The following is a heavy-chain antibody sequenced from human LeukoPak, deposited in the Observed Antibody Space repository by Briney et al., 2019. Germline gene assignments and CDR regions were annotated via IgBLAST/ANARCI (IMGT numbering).Heavy chain of an antibody. J-gene: IGHJ4*02. CDR3: ASPYCSSTSCYGAY. D-gene: IGHD2-2*01. CDR1: GGSISSSSYY. V-gene: IGHV4-39*07. Sequence: SETLSLTCTVSGGSISSSSYYWSWIRQPPGKGLEWIGEINHSGSTNYNPSLKSRVTISVDTSKNQFSLKLSSVTAADTAVYYCASPYCSSTSCYGAYWGQGTLVTVSS. CDR2: INHSGST.